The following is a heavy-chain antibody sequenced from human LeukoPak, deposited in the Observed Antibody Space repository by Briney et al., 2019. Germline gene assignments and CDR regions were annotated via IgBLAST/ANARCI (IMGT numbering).Heavy chain of an antibody. CDR3: ARFETTRGYGWFDP. CDR1: GGSLSSYY. V-gene: IGHV4-59*01. CDR2: IYYSGST. Sequence: SETLSLTCTVSGGSLSSYYWNWIRQPPGKGLEWIGYIYYSGSTNYNPSLKSRVTISVDTSKNQFSLKLSSVTAADTAVYYCARFETTRGYGWFDPWGQGTLATVSS. D-gene: IGHD5-12*01. J-gene: IGHJ5*02.